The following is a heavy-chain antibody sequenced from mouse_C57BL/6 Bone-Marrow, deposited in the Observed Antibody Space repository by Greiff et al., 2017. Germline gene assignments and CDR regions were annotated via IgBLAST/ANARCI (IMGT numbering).Heavy chain of an antibody. D-gene: IGHD1-1*01. CDR3: ARVNYYGSRFYFDV. J-gene: IGHJ1*03. CDR1: GYAFSSSW. CDR2: IYPGDGDT. Sequence: VQLQQSGPELVKPGASVKISCKASGYAFSSSWMNWVKQRPGKGLEWIGRIYPGDGDTNYNGKFKGKATLTADKSSSTAYMQLSSLTSEDSAVYFCARVNYYGSRFYFDVWGTGTTVTVSS. V-gene: IGHV1-82*01.